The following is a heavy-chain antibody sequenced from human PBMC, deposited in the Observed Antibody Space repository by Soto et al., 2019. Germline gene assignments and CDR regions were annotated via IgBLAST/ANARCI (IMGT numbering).Heavy chain of an antibody. CDR2: ISTNSKTI. CDR3: AGSFDLSSGSGTNVDKGCDF. Sequence: QLVESGGGLVQPGGSLRLSCAASGFTFTSYNMNWVRQAPGKGLEWVSYISTNSKTIYYADSVRGRFTISRDNAENSLYLEMDSLRAEDTALYYCAGSFDLSSGSGTNVDKGCDFWGQGTLVTVSS. CDR1: GFTFTSYN. J-gene: IGHJ4*02. D-gene: IGHD3-10*01. V-gene: IGHV3-48*01.